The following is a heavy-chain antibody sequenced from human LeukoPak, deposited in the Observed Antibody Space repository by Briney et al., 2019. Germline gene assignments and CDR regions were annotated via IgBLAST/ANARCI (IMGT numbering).Heavy chain of an antibody. J-gene: IGHJ4*02. CDR1: GFTFSDYY. CDR2: ISSSGSTI. D-gene: IGHD3-10*01. CDR3: ARDAAYGSGSYSVYFDY. V-gene: IGHV3-11*01. Sequence: PGGSLRLSCAASGFTFSDYYMSWIRQAPGKGLEWVSYISSSGSTIYYADSVKGRFTISRDDAKNSLYLQMNSLRAEDTAVYYCARDAAYGSGSYSVYFDYWGQGTLVTVSS.